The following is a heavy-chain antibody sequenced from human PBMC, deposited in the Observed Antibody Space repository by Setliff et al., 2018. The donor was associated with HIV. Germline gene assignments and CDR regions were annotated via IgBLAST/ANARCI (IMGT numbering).Heavy chain of an antibody. CDR2: ISSSSSYI. D-gene: IGHD3-22*01. Sequence: GSLRLSCAASGFTFSSYSMNWVRQAPGKGLEWVSSISSSSSYIYYADSVKGRFTISRDNARNSLYLQMNSLRVEDTAVYYCVRDFHDSSGYSDFWGQGTLVTVSS. CDR3: VRDFHDSSGYSDF. CDR1: GFTFSSYS. J-gene: IGHJ4*02. V-gene: IGHV3-21*01.